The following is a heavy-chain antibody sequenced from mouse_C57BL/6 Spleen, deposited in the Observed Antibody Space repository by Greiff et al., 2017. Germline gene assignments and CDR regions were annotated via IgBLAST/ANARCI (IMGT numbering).Heavy chain of an antibody. CDR3: AREDYGYDERFAY. CDR2: IYPNNGGT. J-gene: IGHJ3*01. Sequence: VQLQQSGPELVKPGASVQISRKASGYTFTDYYMNWVKQNHGQSLEWIGDIYPNNGGTSYNQKFKGKATLTVEKSSSTAYMELRSLTSEDSAVYYCAREDYGYDERFAYWGQGTLVTVSA. CDR1: GYTFTDYY. D-gene: IGHD2-2*01. V-gene: IGHV1-26*01.